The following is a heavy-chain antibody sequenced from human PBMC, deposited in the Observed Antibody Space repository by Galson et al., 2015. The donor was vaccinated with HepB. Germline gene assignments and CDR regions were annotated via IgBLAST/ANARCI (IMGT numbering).Heavy chain of an antibody. Sequence: SLRLSCAASGFTFSSYSMNWVRQAPGKGLEWVSSISSSSSYIYYADSVKGRFTISRDNAKNSLYLQMNSLRAEDTAVYYCARPAAEYYFDYWGQGTLVTVSS. J-gene: IGHJ4*02. V-gene: IGHV3-21*01. CDR2: ISSSSSYI. CDR3: ARPAAEYYFDY. D-gene: IGHD6-13*01. CDR1: GFTFSSYS.